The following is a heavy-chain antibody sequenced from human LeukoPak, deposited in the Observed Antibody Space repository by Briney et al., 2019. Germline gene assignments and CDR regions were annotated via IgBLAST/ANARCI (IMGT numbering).Heavy chain of an antibody. CDR2: IYTSGST. D-gene: IGHD3-22*01. J-gene: IGHJ6*04. Sequence: SETLSLTCTVSGGSISSYYWGWIRQPAGKGLEWIGRIYTSGSTNYNPSLKSRVTMSVDTSTNQCSLKLSSVTAADTAVYFCARIPYYYDSHLLDVWGRGTTVIVSS. CDR1: GGSISSYY. CDR3: ARIPYYYDSHLLDV. V-gene: IGHV4-4*07.